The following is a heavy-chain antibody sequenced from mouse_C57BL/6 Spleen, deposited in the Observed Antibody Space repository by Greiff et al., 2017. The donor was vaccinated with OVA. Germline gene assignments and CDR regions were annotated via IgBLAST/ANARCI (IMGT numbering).Heavy chain of an antibody. J-gene: IGHJ3*01. CDR2: ISYDGSN. D-gene: IGHD2-4*01. V-gene: IGHV3-6*01. CDR1: GYSITSGYY. Sequence: EVQLQESGPGLVKPSQSLSLTCSVTGYSITSGYYWNWIRQFPGNKLEWMGYISYDGSNNYNPSLKNRISITRDTSKNQFFLKLNSVTTEDTATYYCARGDYDDGACFAYWGQGTLVTVSA. CDR3: ARGDYDDGACFAY.